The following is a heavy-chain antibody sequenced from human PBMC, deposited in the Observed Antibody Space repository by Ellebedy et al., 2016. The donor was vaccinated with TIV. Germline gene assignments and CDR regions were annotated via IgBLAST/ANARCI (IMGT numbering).Heavy chain of an antibody. CDR3: ARTYSGNYGLGYYGMDV. CDR1: GYTFTGYY. CDR2: INPNSGGT. D-gene: IGHD1-26*01. Sequence: AASVKVSCKASGYTFTGYYMHWARQAPGQGLEWMGWINPNSGGTNYAQKFQGWVTMTRDTSISTAYMELSRLKSDDTAIYYCARTYSGNYGLGYYGMDVWGQGTTVTVSS. J-gene: IGHJ6*02. V-gene: IGHV1-2*04.